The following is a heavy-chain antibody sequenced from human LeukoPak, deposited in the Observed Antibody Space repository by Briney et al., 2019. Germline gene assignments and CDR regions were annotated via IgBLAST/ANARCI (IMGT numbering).Heavy chain of an antibody. V-gene: IGHV4-39*01. CDR3: ARRDYFDY. CDR1: GGSISSSRYY. Sequence: TTSETLSLTCTVSGGSISSSRYYWGWIRQPPGKGLEWIGSIYYSGSTYYNPSLKSRVTISVDTSKNQFSLKLSSVTAADTAVYYCARRDYFDYWGQGTLVTVSS. CDR2: IYYSGST. J-gene: IGHJ4*02.